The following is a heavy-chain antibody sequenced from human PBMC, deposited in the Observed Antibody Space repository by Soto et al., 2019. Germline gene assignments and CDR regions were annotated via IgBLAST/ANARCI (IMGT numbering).Heavy chain of an antibody. CDR3: ARDGSGSYYNGWFDP. D-gene: IGHD3-10*01. Sequence: PSETLSLTFTVSGGSISSYYWSWIRQPPGKGLEWIGYIYYSGTTNYNPSLKSRVTISVDTSKNQFSLKLSSVTAADTAVYYCARDGSGSYYNGWFDPWGQGTLVTVS. J-gene: IGHJ5*02. CDR1: GGSISSYY. CDR2: IYYSGTT. V-gene: IGHV4-59*01.